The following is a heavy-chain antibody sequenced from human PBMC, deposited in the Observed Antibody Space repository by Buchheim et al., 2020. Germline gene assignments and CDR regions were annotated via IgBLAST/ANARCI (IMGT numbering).Heavy chain of an antibody. V-gene: IGHV3-48*03. CDR3: ARGGGIDY. Sequence: EVQLVESGGGWVQPGGSLRLSCAASGFTFSSYEMNWARQAPGKGLEWVSYISSGGGTIYYADSVKGRFTISRDNDKNSLSLQLNSLRAEDTAVYYCARGGGIDYWGQGTL. J-gene: IGHJ4*02. D-gene: IGHD2-15*01. CDR2: ISSGGGTI. CDR1: GFTFSSYE.